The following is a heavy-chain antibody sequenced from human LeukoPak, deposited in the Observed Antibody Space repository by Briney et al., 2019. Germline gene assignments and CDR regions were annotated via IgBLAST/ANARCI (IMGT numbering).Heavy chain of an antibody. CDR3: ARVDPDSSSTLEVFDY. J-gene: IGHJ4*02. D-gene: IGHD6-6*01. Sequence: PSETLSLTCTVSGDSIATSYWSWIRQPAGKALEWIGRFYPSGSTDYNPFLKSRVTMSVDTSNNQFSLRLNSVTAADTAVHYCARVDPDSSSTLEVFDYWGQGTPVTVSS. V-gene: IGHV4-4*07. CDR2: FYPSGST. CDR1: GDSIATSY.